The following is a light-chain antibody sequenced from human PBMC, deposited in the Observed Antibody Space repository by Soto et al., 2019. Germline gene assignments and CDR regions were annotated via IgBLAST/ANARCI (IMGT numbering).Light chain of an antibody. CDR3: QQYNNWPPIT. CDR1: QSVSSN. Sequence: EIVMTQSPATLSVSPGERATLSCRASQSVSSNLAWYQQKPGQAPRLLIYGASTSVTGIPARFSGSESGTEFTPTISSLQSEDFAVYYCQQYNNWPPITFGQGTRLEIK. J-gene: IGKJ5*01. CDR2: GAS. V-gene: IGKV3-15*01.